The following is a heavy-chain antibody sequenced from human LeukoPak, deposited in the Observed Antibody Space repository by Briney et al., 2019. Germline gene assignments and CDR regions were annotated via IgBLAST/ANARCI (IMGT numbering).Heavy chain of an antibody. CDR1: GYSFTNYW. Sequence: GESLKISCKGSGYSFTNYWIGWVRQMPGKGLEWMGIIYPGDSGTRYSPSFQGQVAISADKSISTTYLQWSSLRASDTAMYCCARPGSSGWFDFHYWGQGTLVTVSS. CDR2: IYPGDSGT. V-gene: IGHV5-51*01. J-gene: IGHJ4*02. D-gene: IGHD6-19*01. CDR3: ARPGSSGWFDFHY.